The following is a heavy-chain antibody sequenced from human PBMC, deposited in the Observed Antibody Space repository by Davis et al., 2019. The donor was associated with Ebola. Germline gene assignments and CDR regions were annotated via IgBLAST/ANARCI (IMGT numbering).Heavy chain of an antibody. V-gene: IGHV1-46*01. CDR2: LNPSGGGT. CDR3: ARGVQNDYFDY. J-gene: IGHJ4*02. CDR1: EYSFTSYD. Sequence: ASVKVSCKASEYSFTSYDINWVRQATGQGLEWMGILNPSGGGTSYAQQFQGRLAMTRDTSTSTLYMELSNLRSDDTAVYYCARGVQNDYFDYWGQGTLVTVSS.